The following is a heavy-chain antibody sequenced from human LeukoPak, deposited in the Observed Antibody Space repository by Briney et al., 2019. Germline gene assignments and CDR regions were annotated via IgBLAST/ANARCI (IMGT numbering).Heavy chain of an antibody. Sequence: GASVKVSCKASGYTFTSYYMHWVRQAPGQGLDWMGIINPSGGSTRYAQKFQGRVTMTRDTSISTVYMELSRLRSDDTAVYYCAKDRAVATIGGIDYWGQGTLVTVSS. V-gene: IGHV1-46*01. CDR2: INPSGGST. D-gene: IGHD5-12*01. CDR3: AKDRAVATIGGIDY. J-gene: IGHJ4*02. CDR1: GYTFTSYY.